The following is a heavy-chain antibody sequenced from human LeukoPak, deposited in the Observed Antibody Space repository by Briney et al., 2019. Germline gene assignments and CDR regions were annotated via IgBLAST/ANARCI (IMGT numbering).Heavy chain of an antibody. V-gene: IGHV4-39*01. D-gene: IGHD2-15*01. Sequence: SETLSLTCTVSGGSISSSSYYWGWIRQPPGKGLEWIGSIYYSGSTYYNPSLKSRVTISVDTSKNQFSLKLSSVTAADTAVYYCYLEGDGVLAAFRWFDPWGQGTLVTVSS. CDR2: IYYSGST. CDR1: GGSISSSSYY. J-gene: IGHJ5*02. CDR3: YLEGDGVLAAFRWFDP.